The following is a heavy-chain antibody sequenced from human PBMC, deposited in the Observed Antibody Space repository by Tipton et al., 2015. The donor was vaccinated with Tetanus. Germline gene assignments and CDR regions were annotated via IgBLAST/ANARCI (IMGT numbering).Heavy chain of an antibody. Sequence: VQLVQSGGGLVQPGGSLRISCAAAGFTFSSYCFNWVRQAPGKGLEWVANIKQDGSEKYYVDSVKGRFTISRDNAKNSLYLQMNGLRDDDTAVYFCARDFRPIFGVAHPLDSWGQGTLVTVSS. D-gene: IGHD3-3*01. CDR1: GFTFSSYC. CDR2: IKQDGSEK. V-gene: IGHV3-7*01. J-gene: IGHJ5*01. CDR3: ARDFRPIFGVAHPLDS.